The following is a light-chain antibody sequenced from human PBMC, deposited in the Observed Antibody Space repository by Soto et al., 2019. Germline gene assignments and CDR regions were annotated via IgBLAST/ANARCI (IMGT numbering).Light chain of an antibody. CDR3: QQYNKWPLT. CDR1: QSVYTT. J-gene: IGKJ4*01. V-gene: IGKV3-15*01. Sequence: EIVMTQSPATLSVSPGERATLSCRASQSVYTTLAWYQQRPGQAPRLLIYSASTRATGIPARCRGSGSGTEFTLTISSLQSEDFAVYYCQQYNKWPLTFGGGTKVEIK. CDR2: SAS.